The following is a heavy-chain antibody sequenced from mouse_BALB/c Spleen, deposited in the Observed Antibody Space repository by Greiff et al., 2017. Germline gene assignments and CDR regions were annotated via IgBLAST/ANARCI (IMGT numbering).Heavy chain of an antibody. CDR3: ARSGYGSSWFAY. V-gene: IGHV5-17*02. CDR1: GFTFSSFG. Sequence: DVMLVESGGGLVQPGGSRKLSCAASGFTFSSFGMHWVRQAPEKGLEWVAYISSGSSTIYYADTVKGRFTISRDNPKNTLFLQMTSLRSEDTAMYYCARSGYGSSWFAYWGQGTLVTVSA. D-gene: IGHD1-1*01. CDR2: ISSGSSTI. J-gene: IGHJ3*01.